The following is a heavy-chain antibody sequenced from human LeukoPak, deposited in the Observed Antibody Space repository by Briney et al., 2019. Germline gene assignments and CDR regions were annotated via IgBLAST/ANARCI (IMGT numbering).Heavy chain of an antibody. CDR1: GFTFSSYA. J-gene: IGHJ4*02. CDR2: ISYDGSNK. D-gene: IGHD5-18*01. CDR3: ARGPGYSYGYLDY. V-gene: IGHV3-30-3*01. Sequence: PGRSLRLSCAASGFTFSSYAMHWVRQAPGKGLEWVAVISYDGSNKYYADSVKSRFTISRDNSKNTLYLQMNSLRAEDTAVYYCARGPGYSYGYLDYWGQGTLVTVSS.